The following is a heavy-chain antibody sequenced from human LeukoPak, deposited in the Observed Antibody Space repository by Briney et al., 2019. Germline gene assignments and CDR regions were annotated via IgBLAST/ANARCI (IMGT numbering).Heavy chain of an antibody. Sequence: ASVKVSCKASGGTFSSYAISWVRQAPGQGLEWMGWINPNSGGTNYAQKFQGRVTMTRDTSISTAYMELSRLRSDDTAVYYCARVILGSGSPTAGDAFDIWGQGTMVTVSS. CDR2: INPNSGGT. J-gene: IGHJ3*02. D-gene: IGHD1-26*01. V-gene: IGHV1-2*02. CDR3: ARVILGSGSPTAGDAFDI. CDR1: GGTFSSYA.